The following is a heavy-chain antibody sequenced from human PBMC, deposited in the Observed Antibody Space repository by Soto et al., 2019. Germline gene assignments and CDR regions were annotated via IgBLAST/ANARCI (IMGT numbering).Heavy chain of an antibody. CDR2: IFRTGST. CDR3: ARDNGGNSEFGY. Sequence: PSETLSLTCSVSGDSISSGSYYWNWIRQPPGKDLEWIGYIFRTGSTYYNPSLTSRVTISIDTSQNQFSLKMSSVTAADTAVYYCARDNGGNSEFGYWGQGTLVTVSS. J-gene: IGHJ4*02. CDR1: GDSISSGSYY. D-gene: IGHD2-21*02. V-gene: IGHV4-30-4*01.